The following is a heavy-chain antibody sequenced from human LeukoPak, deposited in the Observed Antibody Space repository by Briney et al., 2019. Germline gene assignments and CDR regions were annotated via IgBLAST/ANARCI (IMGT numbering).Heavy chain of an antibody. CDR3: ARDYKYAFDN. CDR2: IGIDSGNT. D-gene: IGHD5-24*01. Sequence: GGSLRLSCAASGFKFSDYSMSWVRQVPGEGLEWISYIGIDSGNTNYADSVKGRFTISGYRAKNSLYLQMTSLRVEDTAVYYCARDYKYAFDNWGQGTLVTVSS. J-gene: IGHJ4*02. V-gene: IGHV3-11*06. CDR1: GFKFSDYS.